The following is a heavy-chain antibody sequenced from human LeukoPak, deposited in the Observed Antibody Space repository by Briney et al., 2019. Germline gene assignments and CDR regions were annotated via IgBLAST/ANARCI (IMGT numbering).Heavy chain of an antibody. CDR3: ARDSVWSGYYLGPRVNDAFDI. J-gene: IGHJ3*02. V-gene: IGHV1-69*13. D-gene: IGHD3-3*01. CDR1: GGTFSSYA. CDR2: IIPIFGTA. Sequence: SVKVSCKASGGTFSSYAISWVRQAPGHGLEWMGGIIPIFGTANYAQKFQGRVTSTADESTSTAYMDLSSLRSEDTAVYYCARDSVWSGYYLGPRVNDAFDIWGQGTMVTVSS.